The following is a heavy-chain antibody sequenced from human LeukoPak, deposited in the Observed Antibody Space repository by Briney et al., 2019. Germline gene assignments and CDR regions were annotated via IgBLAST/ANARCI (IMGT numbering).Heavy chain of an antibody. CDR3: ARDLRRIVGATNY. Sequence: RPGGSLRLSCAASGFTFDDYGMSGVRQAPGKGLEWVSGINWNGGSTGYADSVKGRFTISRDNAKNSLYLQMNSLRAEDTAVYYCARDLRRIVGATNYWGQGTLVTVSS. V-gene: IGHV3-20*04. CDR1: GFTFDDYG. J-gene: IGHJ4*02. D-gene: IGHD1-26*01. CDR2: INWNGGST.